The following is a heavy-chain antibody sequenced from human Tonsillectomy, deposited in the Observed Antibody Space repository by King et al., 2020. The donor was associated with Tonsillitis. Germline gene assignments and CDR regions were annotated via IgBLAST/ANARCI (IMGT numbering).Heavy chain of an antibody. CDR2: ISLNSGYI. V-gene: IGHV3-9*01. CDR3: AKSLSGTTSSGADY. J-gene: IGHJ4*02. D-gene: IGHD1-14*01. CDR1: GFTFDDYA. Sequence: VQLVQSGGGLVQPGRSLRLSCAASGFTFDDYAIHWVRQAPGKGLEWVSSISLNSGYIDYADSVKGRFTISRDNAKKSLYLQMDSLRPEDTALYYCAKSLSGTTSSGADYWGQGTLVTVSS.